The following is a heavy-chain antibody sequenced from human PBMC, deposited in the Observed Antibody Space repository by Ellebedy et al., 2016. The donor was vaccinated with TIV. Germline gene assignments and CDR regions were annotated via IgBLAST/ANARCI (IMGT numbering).Heavy chain of an antibody. CDR2: ISAYNGNT. CDR1: GYTFTSYG. CDR3: ARDPRGGGSRLFDY. Sequence: ASVKVSXXASGYTFTSYGISWVRQAPGQGLEWMGWISAYNGNTNYAQKLQGRVTMTTDTSTSTAYMELRSLRSDDTAVYYCARDPRGGGSRLFDYWGQGTLVTVSS. D-gene: IGHD2-15*01. J-gene: IGHJ4*02. V-gene: IGHV1-18*04.